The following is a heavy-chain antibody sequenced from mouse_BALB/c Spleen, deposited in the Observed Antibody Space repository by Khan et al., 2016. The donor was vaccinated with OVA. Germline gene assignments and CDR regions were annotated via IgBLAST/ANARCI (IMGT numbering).Heavy chain of an antibody. CDR3: ACELRGFAY. J-gene: IGHJ3*01. Sequence: EVQLQESGPGLVKPSQTLSLTCSVTGDSITSGYWNWIRKFPGNKLDYMGYISYSGNTYYNPSLKSRISITRDTSNNQYYLQLNYVTTEDTATYYCACELRGFAYWGQGTLVTVSA. CDR1: GDSITSGY. D-gene: IGHD1-1*01. V-gene: IGHV3-8*02. CDR2: ISYSGNT.